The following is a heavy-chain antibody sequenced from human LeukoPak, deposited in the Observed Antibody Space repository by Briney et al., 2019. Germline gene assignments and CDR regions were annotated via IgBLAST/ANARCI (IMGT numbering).Heavy chain of an antibody. J-gene: IGHJ4*02. CDR2: ISYDGSNK. Sequence: GGSLRLSCAAYGFTFSSYAMPWVRQAPGKGLEWVAVISYDGSNKYYADSVKGRFTISRDNSKNTLYLQMNSLRAEDTAVYYCAKAKQGSSWYYGYWGQGTLVTVSS. V-gene: IGHV3-30-3*01. CDR3: AKAKQGSSWYYGY. D-gene: IGHD6-13*01. CDR1: GFTFSSYA.